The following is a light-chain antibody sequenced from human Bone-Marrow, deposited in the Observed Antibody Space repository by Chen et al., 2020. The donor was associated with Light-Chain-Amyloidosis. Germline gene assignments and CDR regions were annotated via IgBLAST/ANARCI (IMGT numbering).Light chain of an antibody. CDR1: QSVSSY. CDR2: DAS. V-gene: IGKV3-11*01. Sequence: EIVLTQSPATLSLSPGERATLSCRASQSVSSYLAWYQQKPGQAPRLLIYDASNRATGIPARFSGSGSRTDFTITISSLEPEDIAVYYCQQRSNWPLTFGGGTKVEIK. J-gene: IGKJ4*01. CDR3: QQRSNWPLT.